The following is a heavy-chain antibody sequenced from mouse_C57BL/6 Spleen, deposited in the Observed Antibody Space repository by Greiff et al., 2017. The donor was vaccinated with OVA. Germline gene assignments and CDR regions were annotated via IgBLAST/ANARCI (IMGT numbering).Heavy chain of an antibody. Sequence: EVKLMESGGGLVKPGGSLKLSCAASGFPFRDYGMHWVRQAPEKGLEWVAYISSGSSTIYYADTVKGRFTISRDNAKNTLFLQMTSLRSEDTAMYYCARTKLGVYYYAMDYWGQGTSVTVSS. V-gene: IGHV5-17*01. D-gene: IGHD1-3*01. CDR3: ARTKLGVYYYAMDY. CDR2: ISSGSSTI. J-gene: IGHJ4*01. CDR1: GFPFRDYG.